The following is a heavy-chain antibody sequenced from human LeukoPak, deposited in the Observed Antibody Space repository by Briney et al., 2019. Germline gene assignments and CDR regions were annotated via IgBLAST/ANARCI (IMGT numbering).Heavy chain of an antibody. CDR3: ARGRPNYYFDY. V-gene: IGHV3-74*01. Sequence: GGSLRLSCAASGFTFSSYWMHWVRQAPGKGLVWVSRITSADSSTSYADSVKGRFTISRNNAKNTLYLQMNSLRAEDTAVYYCARGRPNYYFDYWGQGTLVTVSS. J-gene: IGHJ4*02. CDR2: ITSADSST. D-gene: IGHD1-1*01. CDR1: GFTFSSYW.